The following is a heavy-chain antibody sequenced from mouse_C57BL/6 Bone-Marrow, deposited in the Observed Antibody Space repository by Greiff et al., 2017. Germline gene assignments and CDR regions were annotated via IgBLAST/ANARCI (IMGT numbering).Heavy chain of an antibody. D-gene: IGHD1-1*01. CDR2: IWSGGST. CDR1: GFSLTSYG. V-gene: IGHV2-2*01. J-gene: IGHJ1*03. CDR3: ARTDYGSSFDV. Sequence: QVQLQQSGPGLVQPSQSLSITCTVSGFSLTSYGVHWVRQSPGKGLEWLGVIWSGGSTDYNAAFISRLSISKDNSKSQVFFKMNILQADDTAIYYCARTDYGSSFDVWGTGTTVTVSS.